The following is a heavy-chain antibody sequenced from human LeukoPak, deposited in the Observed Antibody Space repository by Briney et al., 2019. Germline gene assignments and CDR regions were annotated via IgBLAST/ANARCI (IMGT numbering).Heavy chain of an antibody. D-gene: IGHD1-26*01. V-gene: IGHV4-39*07. J-gene: IGHJ3*02. CDR3: ATTTSGGDAFDI. CDR2: IHYSGST. CDR1: GGSISSSSYY. Sequence: SETLSLTCTVSGGSISSSSYYWGWIRQPPGKGLEWIGSIHYSGSTYYNPSLKSRVTISVDTSNNQFSLNLRSVTAADTAVYYCATTTSGGDAFDIWGQGTMVTVSS.